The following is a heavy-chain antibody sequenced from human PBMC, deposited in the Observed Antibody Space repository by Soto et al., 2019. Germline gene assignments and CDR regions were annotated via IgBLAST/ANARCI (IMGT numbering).Heavy chain of an antibody. V-gene: IGHV5-51*01. CDR2: IYPGDSDT. Sequence: SGESLKISCKGSGYSFTSYWIGWVRQMPGKGLEWMGIIYPGDSDTRYSPSFQGQVTISADKSISTAYLQWSSLKASDTAMYYCARHSQITIFGVVSMFYYMDVWGKGTTVTVSS. J-gene: IGHJ6*03. D-gene: IGHD3-3*01. CDR1: GYSFTSYW. CDR3: ARHSQITIFGVVSMFYYMDV.